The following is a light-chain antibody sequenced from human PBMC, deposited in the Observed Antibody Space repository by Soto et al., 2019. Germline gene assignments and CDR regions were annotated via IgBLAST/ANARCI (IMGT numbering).Light chain of an antibody. CDR3: QQYLNSPRT. CDR2: DAS. J-gene: IGKJ1*01. CDR1: QRVASD. Sequence: VLTQSPGTLSLSPGEGATLSCRASQRVASDLAWYLQKPGQPPRLLIYDASIRATGIPDRISGSGSERDFTLTISRLEPEDAVVYYCQQYLNSPRTFGQGTKLEIK. V-gene: IGKV3-20*01.